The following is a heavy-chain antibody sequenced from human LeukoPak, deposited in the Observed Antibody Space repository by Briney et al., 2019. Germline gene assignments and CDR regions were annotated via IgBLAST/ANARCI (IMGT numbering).Heavy chain of an antibody. D-gene: IGHD3-22*01. V-gene: IGHV3-23*01. CDR2: ISGSGGST. J-gene: IGHJ4*02. CDR1: GFTFSSYA. Sequence: GGSLRLSCAASGFTFSSYAMSWVRQAPGKGLEWVSAISGSGGSTYYADSVKGRFTISRDNSKSTLYLQMNSLRAEDTAVYYCAKDGGGYYYDSSGYYLDYWGQGTLVTVSS. CDR3: AKDGGGYYYDSSGYYLDY.